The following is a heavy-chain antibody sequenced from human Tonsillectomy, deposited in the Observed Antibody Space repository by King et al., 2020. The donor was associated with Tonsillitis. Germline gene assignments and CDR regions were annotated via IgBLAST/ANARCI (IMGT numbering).Heavy chain of an antibody. CDR3: AKDLMTTVTSLNSAAIDH. D-gene: IGHD4-11*01. Sequence: DVQLVESGGGSVQPGGSLRLSCAASGFTFSNYAMNWVRQAPGKGLEWVSGVSGSGGSTYYADSVKGRFTVSRDNSKNPLFLQMNSPRAEDTAVYYCAKDLMTTVTSLNSAAIDHWGQGTLVTVSS. CDR1: GFTFSNYA. J-gene: IGHJ4*02. CDR2: VSGSGGST. V-gene: IGHV3-23*04.